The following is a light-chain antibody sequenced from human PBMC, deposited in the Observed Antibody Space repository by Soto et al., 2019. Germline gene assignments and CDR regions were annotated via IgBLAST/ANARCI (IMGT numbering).Light chain of an antibody. CDR2: AAS. CDR1: QSISSY. J-gene: IGKJ2*01. Sequence: DIQMTQSPSSLSASVGDRVTITCRASQSISSYLNWYQQKPGTAPKLLIYAASSLQSGVPSRFSGSGSGTDFTLTISSLQPEDVATYYCQQRYSTPYTFGQGTKLEIK. V-gene: IGKV1-39*01. CDR3: QQRYSTPYT.